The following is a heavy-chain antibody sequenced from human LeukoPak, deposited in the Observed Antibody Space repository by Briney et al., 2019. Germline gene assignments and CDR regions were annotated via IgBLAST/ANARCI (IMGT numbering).Heavy chain of an antibody. J-gene: IGHJ4*02. Sequence: ASVKVSCKASGYTFTDYYMHWVRQAPAQGLEWMGWINPNSAGTNYAQNFQGRVTMTRDTSINTAYMELTRLRSDDTAVYYCARRYCSSTSCYYFDYWGQGTLVTVSS. CDR1: GYTFTDYY. CDR2: INPNSAGT. D-gene: IGHD2-2*01. CDR3: ARRYCSSTSCYYFDY. V-gene: IGHV1-2*02.